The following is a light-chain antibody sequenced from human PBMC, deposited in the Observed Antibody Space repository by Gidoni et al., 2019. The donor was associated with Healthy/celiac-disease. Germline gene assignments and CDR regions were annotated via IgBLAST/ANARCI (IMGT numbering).Light chain of an antibody. V-gene: IGKV1-33*01. CDR3: QQYDNLYT. CDR2: DAS. Sequence: DIQMTQSPSSLSASVGDRVTITYQASQDISNYLTWYQQNPGKAPKLLIYDASNLETGVPSLFSGRGSGTDCTFTISILQPEDIATYYCQQYDNLYTFGPGTKLEIK. CDR1: QDISNY. J-gene: IGKJ2*01.